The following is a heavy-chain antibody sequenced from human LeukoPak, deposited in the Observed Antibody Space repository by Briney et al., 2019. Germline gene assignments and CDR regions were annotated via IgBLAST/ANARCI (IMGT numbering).Heavy chain of an antibody. CDR1: GFTFNSYS. J-gene: IGHJ4*02. V-gene: IGHV3-21*01. Sequence: GGSLRLSCAASGFTFNSYSMNWVRQAPGKGLEWVASISSSNSYLYYADSVKGRFTISRDNAKNSLYLQMNSLRAEDTAVYYCARETPRRGETRDGYRWGQGTLVTVSS. D-gene: IGHD5-24*01. CDR2: ISSSNSYL. CDR3: ARETPRRGETRDGYR.